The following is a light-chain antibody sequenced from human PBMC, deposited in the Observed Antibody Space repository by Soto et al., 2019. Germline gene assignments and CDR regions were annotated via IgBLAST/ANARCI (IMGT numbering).Light chain of an antibody. J-gene: IGKJ3*01. CDR1: QGINNY. CDR3: QKYNSVPL. V-gene: IGKV1-27*01. CDR2: ASS. Sequence: DIQMTQSPSSLSASVGDRVTITCRASQGINNYVAWYQQKPGKAPKLLIYASSTLESGVPSRFSGSGSGTDFTRTISSLQIEDVATDSCQKYNSVPLVGPGTIVYIK.